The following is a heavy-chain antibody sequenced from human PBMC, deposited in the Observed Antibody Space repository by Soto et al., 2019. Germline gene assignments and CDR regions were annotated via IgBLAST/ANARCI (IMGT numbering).Heavy chain of an antibody. D-gene: IGHD3-22*01. V-gene: IGHV1-69*08. CDR1: GGTFSSYT. Sequence: QVQLVQSGAEVKKPGSSVKVSCKASGGTFSSYTISWVRQAPGQGLEWMGRIIPILGIANYAQKFQGRVTITADKSTSTAYMERSSLRSEDTAVYYCARDRYYDSSGYYPTSYYYGMDVWGQGTTVTVSS. CDR2: IIPILGIA. J-gene: IGHJ6*02. CDR3: ARDRYYDSSGYYPTSYYYGMDV.